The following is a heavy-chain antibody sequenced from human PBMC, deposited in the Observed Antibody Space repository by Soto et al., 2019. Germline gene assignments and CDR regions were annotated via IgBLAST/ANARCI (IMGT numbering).Heavy chain of an antibody. Sequence: GGSLRLSCAASGFTFSDYYMSWIRQAPGKGLEWFSYFSSSGCTIYYADSVKGRFTISRDNAKNSLYLQMNSLRAEDTAVYYCAREPTAPYDAFDIWGQGTMVTVSS. V-gene: IGHV3-11*01. CDR3: AREPTAPYDAFDI. J-gene: IGHJ3*02. D-gene: IGHD4-4*01. CDR1: GFTFSDYY. CDR2: FSSSGCTI.